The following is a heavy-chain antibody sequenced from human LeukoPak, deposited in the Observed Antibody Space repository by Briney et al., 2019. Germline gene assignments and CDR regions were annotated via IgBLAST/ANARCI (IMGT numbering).Heavy chain of an antibody. CDR1: GFTFSSYA. D-gene: IGHD2-15*01. J-gene: IGHJ4*02. Sequence: PGESLRLSCAASGFTFSSYAMKWVRQAPGKGLEWVSAISRTSAYIYYSDSVKGRFTISRDNAKNSVYLQIDSLRAEDTAVYYCARDLEVVAVKYFDYWGQGTLVTVSS. V-gene: IGHV3-21*01. CDR3: ARDLEVVAVKYFDY. CDR2: ISRTSAYI.